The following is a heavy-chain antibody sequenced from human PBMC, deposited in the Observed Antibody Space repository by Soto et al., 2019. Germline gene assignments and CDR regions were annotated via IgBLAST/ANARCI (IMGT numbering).Heavy chain of an antibody. J-gene: IGHJ4*02. CDR1: GGSISSYY. D-gene: IGHD4-17*01. CDR2: INHSGST. CDR3: ARDTYGDYVKTEIDY. Sequence: ASETLSLTCTFSGGSISSYYWIWIRQPPGKGLEWIGEINHSGSTNYNPSLKSRVTISVDTSKNQFSLKLSSVTAEDTAVYYCARDTYGDYVKTEIDYWGQGTLVTVSS. V-gene: IGHV4-34*01.